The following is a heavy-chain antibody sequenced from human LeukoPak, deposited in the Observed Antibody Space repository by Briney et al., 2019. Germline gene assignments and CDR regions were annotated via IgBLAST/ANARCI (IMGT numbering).Heavy chain of an antibody. CDR2: IMEDGSET. Sequence: PGGSLRLSCAPPGFTFSRSWMDWVRQGPGKGLEWGANIMEDGSETHYVAFAKGRFTISRDNAKNSLFLQVDNLRVEDTAIYYCSRSLNFWGQGTLVTVSP. V-gene: IGHV3-7*01. CDR3: SRSLNF. CDR1: GFTFSRSW. J-gene: IGHJ4*02.